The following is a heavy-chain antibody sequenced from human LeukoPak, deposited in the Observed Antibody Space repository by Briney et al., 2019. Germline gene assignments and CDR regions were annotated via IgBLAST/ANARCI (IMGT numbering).Heavy chain of an antibody. J-gene: IGHJ4*02. CDR1: GYSISSGYQ. Sequence: SETLSLTCGVSGYSISSGYQWAWIRQSPGKGLEWIGSIYHSGSTNYNPSLKSRVTISVDTSKNQFSLKLSSVTAADAAVYYCARDRRMVGADYWGQGTLVTVSS. CDR2: IYHSGST. D-gene: IGHD2-15*01. V-gene: IGHV4-38-2*02. CDR3: ARDRRMVGADY.